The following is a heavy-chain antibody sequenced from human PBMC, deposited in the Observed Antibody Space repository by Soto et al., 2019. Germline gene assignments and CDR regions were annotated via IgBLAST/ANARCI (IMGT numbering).Heavy chain of an antibody. J-gene: IGHJ6*03. V-gene: IGHV3-23*01. CDR3: AKGLRPWNHMDA. CDR2: ISASGTHT. D-gene: IGHD1-1*01. CDR1: GFTFSNFA. Sequence: EVQLLESGGGFVQPGGSLRLSCAASGFTFSNFAMTWVRQAPGKGLEWVSSISASGTHTYHADSGRGRFTISRDDSINTLYLQLNSLRGGDTAVYYCAKGLRPWNHMDARGRGTTVTVSS.